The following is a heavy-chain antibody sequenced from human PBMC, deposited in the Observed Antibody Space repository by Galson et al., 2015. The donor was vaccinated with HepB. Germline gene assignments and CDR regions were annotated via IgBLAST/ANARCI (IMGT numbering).Heavy chain of an antibody. V-gene: IGHV1-3*01. J-gene: IGHJ5*02. CDR1: GYTFTSYA. D-gene: IGHD2-2*01. CDR3: ARLYCSSTSCTSTLNWFDP. CDR2: INAGNGNT. Sequence: SVKVSCKASGYTFTSYAMHWVRQAPGQRLEWMGWINAGNGNTKYSQKFQGRVTITRDTSASTAYMELSSLRSEDTAVYYCARLYCSSTSCTSTLNWFDPWGQGTLVTVSS.